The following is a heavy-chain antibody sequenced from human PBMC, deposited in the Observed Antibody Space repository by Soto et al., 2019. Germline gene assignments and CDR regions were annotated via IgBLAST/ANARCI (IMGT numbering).Heavy chain of an antibody. J-gene: IGHJ6*02. V-gene: IGHV3-48*04. CDR1: GFTFSSYS. Sequence: GGSLRLSCAASGFTFSSYSMNWVRQAPGKGLEWVSYISSSSSTIYYADSVKGRFTISRDNAKNSLYLQMNSLRAEDTAVYYCARRYYDGSGAPLGGMDVWGQGTTVTVSS. CDR3: ARRYYDGSGAPLGGMDV. D-gene: IGHD3-22*01. CDR2: ISSSSSTI.